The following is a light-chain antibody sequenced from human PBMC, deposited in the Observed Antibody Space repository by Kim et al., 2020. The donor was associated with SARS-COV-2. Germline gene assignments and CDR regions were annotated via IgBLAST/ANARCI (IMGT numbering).Light chain of an antibody. CDR2: EDH. V-gene: IGLV6-57*01. CDR3: QSYDDNIWV. CDR1: SGSIVSDF. Sequence: GKTVIISWTRSSGSIVSDFVQWLQQRPGSSPTTVIYEDHKRPSGVPDRFFGAVDSSSNSASLTISGLRAEDEADYYCQSYDDNIWVFGGGTQLTVL. J-gene: IGLJ3*02.